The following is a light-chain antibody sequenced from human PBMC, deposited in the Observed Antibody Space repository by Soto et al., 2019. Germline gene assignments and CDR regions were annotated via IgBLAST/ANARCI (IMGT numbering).Light chain of an antibody. CDR1: QSVATN. V-gene: IGKV3-20*01. Sequence: VLTQSPATLSVSPGERVTLSCRASQSVATNLAWYQQRPGQAPRLLIYGASSRATGIPDRFSGSGSGTDFTLTISRLEPEDFAVYYCQQYGSSPLTFGGGTKVDIK. J-gene: IGKJ4*01. CDR2: GAS. CDR3: QQYGSSPLT.